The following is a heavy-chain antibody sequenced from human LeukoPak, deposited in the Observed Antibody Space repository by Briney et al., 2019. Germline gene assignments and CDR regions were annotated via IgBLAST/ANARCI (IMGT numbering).Heavy chain of an antibody. J-gene: IGHJ4*02. V-gene: IGHV5-51*01. CDR3: ARTFSGKYSTPDF. D-gene: IGHD1-26*01. CDR2: IFPRDSDT. CDR1: GYRFTTYW. Sequence: GESLKISCKTSGYRFTTYWIAWVRQMPGRGLEWMGIIFPRDSDTIYSPSFEGQVTFSVDKSITTAYLEWTGLKASDTAIYYCARTFSGKYSTPDFWGQGTLVTVSS.